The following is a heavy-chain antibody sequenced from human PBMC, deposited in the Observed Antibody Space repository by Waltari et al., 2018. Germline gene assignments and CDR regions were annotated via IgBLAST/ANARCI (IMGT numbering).Heavy chain of an antibody. CDR3: AVSPDTATSRAAFHF. Sequence: QVQLQESGPGLAMASQTLSLTCDVSGGSISNLNFYWSWIRQPAGKGLEWIGRIYRSGVTDYNPSLRGRATMFLDMSKNQFSLTVDSLIAADTAVYYCAVSPDTATSRAAFHFWGPGTTVSGSS. V-gene: IGHV4-61*02. D-gene: IGHD5-18*01. J-gene: IGHJ6*02. CDR2: IYRSGVT. CDR1: GGSISNLNFY.